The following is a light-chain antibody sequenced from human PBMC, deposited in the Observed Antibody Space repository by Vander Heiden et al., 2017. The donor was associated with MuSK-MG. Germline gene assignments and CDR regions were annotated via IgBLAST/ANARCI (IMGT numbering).Light chain of an antibody. CDR1: QRVRNSF. CDR3: QQDSTSYT. V-gene: IGKV3-20*01. Sequence: EIVLTQSPGTLSLSPGERATLSCRASQRVRNSFLEWYQHKPGQAPRLLIYGASSSADGIPDRFSGSGYVTDFTLTSSRREPEDFAVYYEQQDSTSYTFGQGTKLEIK. CDR2: GAS. J-gene: IGKJ2*01.